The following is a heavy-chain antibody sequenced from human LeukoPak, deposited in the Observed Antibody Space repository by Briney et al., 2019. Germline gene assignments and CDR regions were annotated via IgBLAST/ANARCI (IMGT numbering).Heavy chain of an antibody. D-gene: IGHD6-19*01. Sequence: PSETLSLTCSVSGVSISGISYYWGWVRQPPGKGLEWIGSIYYSGSTYYNPSLKSRVTISVDTSKNQFSLKLSSVTAAGTAVYYCAGGRSSVLGHWGQGTLVTVSS. CDR2: IYYSGST. CDR3: AGGRSSVLGH. CDR1: GVSISGISYY. V-gene: IGHV4-39*01. J-gene: IGHJ4*02.